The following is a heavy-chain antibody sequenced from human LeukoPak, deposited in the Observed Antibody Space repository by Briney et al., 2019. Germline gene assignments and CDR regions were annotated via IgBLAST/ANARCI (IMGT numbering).Heavy chain of an antibody. CDR2: IYYGGST. CDR1: GGSISSSSYY. D-gene: IGHD3-10*01. CDR3: ARLVTMVRGVIEY. Sequence: SETLSLTCTVSGGSISSSSYYWGWIRQPPGKGLGWIGSIYYGGSTYYNPSLKSRVTISVDTSKNQFSLKLSSVTAADTAVYYCARLVTMVRGVIEYWGQGTLVTVSS. V-gene: IGHV4-39*01. J-gene: IGHJ4*02.